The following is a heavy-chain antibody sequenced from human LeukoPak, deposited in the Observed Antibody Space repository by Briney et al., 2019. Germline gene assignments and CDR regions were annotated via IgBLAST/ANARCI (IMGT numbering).Heavy chain of an antibody. CDR1: GFVFSTYT. Sequence: GGSLRLSCAASGFVFSTYTMNWVRQAPGKGLEWVSSISGSSSSTYYADSLKGRFSISRDNSKNTLYLQVNGLRTEDTAVYYCAKDRLLNCRGDCYIFDYWGQGTVVTVSS. D-gene: IGHD2-21*02. J-gene: IGHJ4*02. CDR3: AKDRLLNCRGDCYIFDY. CDR2: ISGSSSST. V-gene: IGHV3-23*01.